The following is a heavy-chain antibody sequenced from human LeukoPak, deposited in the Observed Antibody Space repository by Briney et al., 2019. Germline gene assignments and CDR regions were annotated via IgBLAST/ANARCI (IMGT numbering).Heavy chain of an antibody. J-gene: IGHJ6*02. Sequence: ASVKVSCKASGYTFASYAMHWVRQAPGQRLEWMGWINAGNGNTKYSQKFQGRVTITRDTSACTAYMELSSLRSEDTAVYYCARLDDYYYYYGMDVWGQGTTVTVSS. V-gene: IGHV1-3*01. CDR2: INAGNGNT. D-gene: IGHD1-1*01. CDR1: GYTFASYA. CDR3: ARLDDYYYYYGMDV.